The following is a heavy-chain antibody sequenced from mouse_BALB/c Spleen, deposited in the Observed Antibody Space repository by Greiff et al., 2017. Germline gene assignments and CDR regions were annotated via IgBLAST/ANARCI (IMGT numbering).Heavy chain of an antibody. Sequence: EVQVVESGGGLVKPGGSLKLSCAASGFTFSSYAMSWVRQSSEKRLEWVAEISSGGSYTYYPDTVTGRFTISRDNAKNTLYLEMSSLRSEDTAMYYCARSITTVFDYWGQGTTLTVSA. CDR2: ISSGGSYT. CDR3: ARSITTVFDY. CDR1: GFTFSSYA. J-gene: IGHJ2*01. V-gene: IGHV5-9-4*01. D-gene: IGHD1-1*01.